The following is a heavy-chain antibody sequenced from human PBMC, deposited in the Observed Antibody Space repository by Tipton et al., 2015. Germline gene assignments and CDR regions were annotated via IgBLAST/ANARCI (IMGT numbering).Heavy chain of an antibody. V-gene: IGHV3-23*01. CDR1: GFTFSNYA. CDR2: ISASGFTT. D-gene: IGHD1-26*01. J-gene: IGHJ4*02. CDR3: ARSYSGSPSDY. Sequence: SLRLSCAASGFTFSNYAMSWVRQAPGKGLEWVSAISASGFTTYYADSVKGRFTISRDNAKNSLYLRMSSLRAEDTALYYCARSYSGSPSDYWGQGTLVTVSS.